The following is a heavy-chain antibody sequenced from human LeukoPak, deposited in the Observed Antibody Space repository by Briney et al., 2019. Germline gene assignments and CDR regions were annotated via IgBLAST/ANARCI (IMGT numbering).Heavy chain of an antibody. J-gene: IGHJ4*02. Sequence: GGSLRLSCAGSGFNFSSYSMSWVRQAPWKGLEFVSSISSSSSFIYYADSVKGRFTISRDNSKNTLYLQMNSLRAEDTAVYYCARGFTITMIDERGGQFDYWGQGTLVTVSS. V-gene: IGHV3-21*01. CDR2: ISSSSSFI. CDR3: ARGFTITMIDERGGQFDY. D-gene: IGHD3-22*01. CDR1: GFNFSSYS.